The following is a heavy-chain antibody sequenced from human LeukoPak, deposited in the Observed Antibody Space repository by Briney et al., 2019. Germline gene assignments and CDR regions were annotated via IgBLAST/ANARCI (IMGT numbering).Heavy chain of an antibody. Sequence: GGSLRLSCAASGFTFSSYEMNWVCQAPGKGLECVSYISCSGSTIYYADSVKRRFTISRDNAKNSLYLQMNSLRAEDTAVYYCARARSSEYYDSSGYYGYWGQGTLVTVSS. V-gene: IGHV3-48*03. D-gene: IGHD3-22*01. CDR1: GFTFSSYE. CDR2: ISCSGSTI. CDR3: ARARSSEYYDSSGYYGY. J-gene: IGHJ4*02.